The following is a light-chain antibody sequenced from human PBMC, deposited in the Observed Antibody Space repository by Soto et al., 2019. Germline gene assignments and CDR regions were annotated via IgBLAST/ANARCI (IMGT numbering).Light chain of an antibody. CDR3: GTWDSSLSAYV. Sequence: QSVLPQPPSVSAAPGQKVTISCSGSNSNIGNNYVSWYQQLPGTAPKLLIYDRSNRPSGIPDRFSGSKSGTSATLDITGLQTGDEADYYCGTWDSSLSAYVFGTGTKVTVL. CDR2: DRS. CDR1: NSNIGNNY. J-gene: IGLJ1*01. V-gene: IGLV1-51*01.